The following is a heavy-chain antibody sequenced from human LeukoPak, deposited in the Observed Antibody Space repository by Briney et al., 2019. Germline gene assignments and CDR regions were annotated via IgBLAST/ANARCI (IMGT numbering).Heavy chain of an antibody. CDR2: IHHSGST. V-gene: IGHV4-38-2*02. D-gene: IGHD2-2*01. Sequence: SETLSLTCSVSGYSISSDYYWGWIRQPPGKGLEWIGSIHHSGSTYYNPPLKSRVTISVDTSKNQFSLKLSSVTAADTAVYYCARVPYCSSSSCYLFFDYWGQGTLVTVSS. CDR3: ARVPYCSSSSCYLFFDY. CDR1: GYSISSDYY. J-gene: IGHJ4*02.